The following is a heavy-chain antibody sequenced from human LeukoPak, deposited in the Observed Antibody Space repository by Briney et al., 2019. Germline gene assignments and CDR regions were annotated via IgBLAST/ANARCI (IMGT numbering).Heavy chain of an antibody. D-gene: IGHD3-22*01. CDR2: IYPGDSDT. CDR3: ASTNYDSSGYYPYYFDY. J-gene: IGHJ4*02. Sequence: GESLKISCKGSGYSFTSYWIGWVRQMPGKGLEWMGIIYPGDSDTRYSPSFQGQVTISADKSISTAYLQWSSLKASGTAMYYCASTNYDSSGYYPYYFDYWGQGTLVTVSS. CDR1: GYSFTSYW. V-gene: IGHV5-51*01.